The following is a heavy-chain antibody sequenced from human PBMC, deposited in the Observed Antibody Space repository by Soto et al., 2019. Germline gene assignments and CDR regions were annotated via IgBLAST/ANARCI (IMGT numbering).Heavy chain of an antibody. J-gene: IGHJ4*02. D-gene: IGHD3-22*01. CDR1: GYTFTSYY. CDR3: ARNMHDYDSSGYRLCYFDY. Sequence: ASVKVSCKASGYTFTSYYMHWVRQAPGQGLEWMGIINPSGGSTSYAQKFQGRVTMTRDTSTSTVYMELSSLRSEDTAVYYCARNMHDYDSSGYRLCYFDYWGQVTLVTVSS. CDR2: INPSGGST. V-gene: IGHV1-46*01.